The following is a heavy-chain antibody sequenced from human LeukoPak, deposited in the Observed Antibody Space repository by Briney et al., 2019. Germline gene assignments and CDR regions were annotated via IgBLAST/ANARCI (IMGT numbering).Heavy chain of an antibody. D-gene: IGHD2-21*01. CDR2: IKNRTNNYAT. CDR1: GFTFSDSS. Sequence: PGGSLTLSCAASGFTFSDSSMHWVRQASGKGLEWVGRIKNRTNNYATAYAESVKGRFTISRDDSKTTAYLQMTSLRIEDAAVYYCLVMGLNFDYWGQGTLVTVSS. J-gene: IGHJ4*02. V-gene: IGHV3-73*01. CDR3: LVMGLNFDY.